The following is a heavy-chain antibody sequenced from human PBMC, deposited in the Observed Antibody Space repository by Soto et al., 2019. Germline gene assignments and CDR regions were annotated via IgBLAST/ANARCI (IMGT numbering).Heavy chain of an antibody. CDR1: GFTFSSYG. V-gene: IGHV3-30*18. CDR2: ISYDGSNK. D-gene: IGHD2-2*01. J-gene: IGHJ6*03. Sequence: GGSLRLSCAASGFTFSSYGMHWVRQAPGKGLEWVAVISYDGSNKYYADSVKGRFTISRDNSKNTLYLQMNSLRAEDTAVYYCAKAAYCSSTSCYADYYYYYMDVWGKGTTVTVSS. CDR3: AKAAYCSSTSCYADYYYYYMDV.